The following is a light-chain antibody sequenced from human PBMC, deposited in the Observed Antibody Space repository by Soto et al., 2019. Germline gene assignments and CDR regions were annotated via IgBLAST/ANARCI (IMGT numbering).Light chain of an antibody. CDR3: QHYNSYSEA. J-gene: IGKJ1*01. CDR1: QTISSW. Sequence: DMQMTQSPSTLSGSVGDRVTISCRASQTISSWAAWYQQPPEKAPKLLIYKASTLKSGPPSRFSGSASGTESTLTISRLQPDDFANYYCQHYNSYSEAFGQGTKVDIK. V-gene: IGKV1-5*03. CDR2: KAS.